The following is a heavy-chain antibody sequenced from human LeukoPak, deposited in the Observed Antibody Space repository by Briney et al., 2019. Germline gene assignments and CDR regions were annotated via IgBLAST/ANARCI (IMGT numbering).Heavy chain of an antibody. CDR3: ARDPSGSYYGSRSSGVYYYYGMDV. J-gene: IGHJ6*02. CDR1: GGTFSSYA. CDR2: IIPILGIA. D-gene: IGHD3-10*01. Sequence: GASVKVSCKASGGTFSSYAISWVRQAPGQGLEWMGRIIPILGIATYAQKFQGRVTITADKSTSTAYMELSSLRSEDTAVYYCARDPSGSYYGSRSSGVYYYYGMDVWGQGTTVTVSS. V-gene: IGHV1-69*04.